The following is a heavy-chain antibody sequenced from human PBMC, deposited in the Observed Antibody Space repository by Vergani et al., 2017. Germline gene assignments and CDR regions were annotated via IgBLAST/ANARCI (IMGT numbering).Heavy chain of an antibody. V-gene: IGHV4-31*03. CDR3: ARMGGYDEGDAFRIGYFDS. CDR1: GDSISSGVYY. CDR2: IYSTGST. J-gene: IGHJ4*02. D-gene: IGHD3-22*01. Sequence: QVQLQESGPGLVKPSQTLSLTCSVSGDSISSGVYYWNWIRQHPGKGLEWIGYIYSTGSTHHNPSLRRRINMSVDTYKNQFSLKLNSVTAADTAMYYCARMGGYDEGDAFRIGYFDSWGPGILVTVSS.